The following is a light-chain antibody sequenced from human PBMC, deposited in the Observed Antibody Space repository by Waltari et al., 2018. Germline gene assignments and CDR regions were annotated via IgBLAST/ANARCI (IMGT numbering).Light chain of an antibody. CDR3: CSYAGSYSWV. Sequence: VTISCTGTSSDVGVYNYVSWYQQHPGKAPQLMIYDVAKRPSGVPDRFSGSKSDNTASLTISGLQAEDEADYYCCSYAGSYSWVFGGGTKLTVL. V-gene: IGLV2-11*03. CDR2: DVA. J-gene: IGLJ3*02. CDR1: SSDVGVYNY.